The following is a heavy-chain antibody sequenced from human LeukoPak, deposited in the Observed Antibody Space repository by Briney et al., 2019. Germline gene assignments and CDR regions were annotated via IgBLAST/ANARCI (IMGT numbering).Heavy chain of an antibody. D-gene: IGHD3-10*01. CDR1: GFTFSSYG. Sequence: PGGSLRLSCAASGFTFSSYGMHWVRQAPGKGLEWVAVIWYDGSNKYYADSVKGRFTISRDNSKNTLYLQMNSLRAEDTAVYYCARDFASITMVQGVIIQHPFDYWGQGTLVTVSS. CDR3: ARDFASITMVQGVIIQHPFDY. CDR2: IWYDGSNK. V-gene: IGHV3-33*01. J-gene: IGHJ4*02.